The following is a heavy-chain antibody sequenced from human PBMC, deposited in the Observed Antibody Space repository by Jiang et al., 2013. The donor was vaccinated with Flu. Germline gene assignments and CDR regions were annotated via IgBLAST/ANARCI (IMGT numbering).Heavy chain of an antibody. CDR2: IYYSGST. Sequence: GPGLVKPSETLSLTCTVSGGSISSSSYYWGWIRQPPGKGLEWIGSIYYSGSTYYNPSLKSRVTISVDTSKNQFSLKLSSVTAADTAVYYCARHEIAVVSVGFDYWGQGTLVTVSS. D-gene: IGHD2-21*01. V-gene: IGHV4-39*07. CDR3: ARHEIAVVSVGFDY. J-gene: IGHJ4*02. CDR1: GGSISSSSYY.